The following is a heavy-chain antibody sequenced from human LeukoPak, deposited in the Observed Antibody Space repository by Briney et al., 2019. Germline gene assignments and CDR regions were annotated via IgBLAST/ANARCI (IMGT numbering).Heavy chain of an antibody. J-gene: IGHJ4*02. Sequence: SETLSLTCTVSGGSMSNYYWSWIRQPPGKGLEWIGYIFSRGNTNYNPSLKSRVTISVDTSKSQFSLQLNSVTPEDTAVYYCACSAYDGTIDYWGQGTLVTVSS. CDR2: IFSRGNT. V-gene: IGHV4-59*12. CDR3: ACSAYDGTIDY. D-gene: IGHD3-16*01. CDR1: GGSMSNYY.